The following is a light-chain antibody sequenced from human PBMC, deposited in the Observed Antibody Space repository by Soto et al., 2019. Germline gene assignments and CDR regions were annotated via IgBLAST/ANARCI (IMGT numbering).Light chain of an antibody. CDR3: QQYGDLPWT. V-gene: IGKV3-20*01. CDR2: DAS. J-gene: IGKJ1*01. CDR1: QSVSIH. Sequence: EIVLTQSPATLSLSPGERATLSCRASQSVSIHLAWFQQRPGQAPRLLIYDASSRATGIPDRFSGSGSGTDFTLTIDRLESEDFAVYFCQQYGDLPWTFGQGTKVDIK.